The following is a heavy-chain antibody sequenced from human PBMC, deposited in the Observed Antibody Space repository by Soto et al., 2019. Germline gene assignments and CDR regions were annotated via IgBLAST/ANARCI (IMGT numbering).Heavy chain of an antibody. J-gene: IGHJ6*02. CDR3: ARVPRYCISTSCYYYYGMDV. Sequence: QVQLVQSGAEVKKPGSSVKVSCKASGGTFSSYAISWVRQAPGQGLEWMGGIIPIFGTANYAQKFQGRVTITADESTSTAYMELSSLRSEDTAVYYCARVPRYCISTSCYYYYGMDVWGQGTTVTVSS. CDR2: IIPIFGTA. V-gene: IGHV1-69*12. CDR1: GGTFSSYA. D-gene: IGHD2-2*01.